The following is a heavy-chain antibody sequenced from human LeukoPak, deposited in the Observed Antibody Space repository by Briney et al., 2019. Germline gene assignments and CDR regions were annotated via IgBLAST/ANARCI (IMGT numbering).Heavy chain of an antibody. V-gene: IGHV3-33*08. J-gene: IGHJ4*02. D-gene: IGHD6-13*01. CDR2: IWYDGSNK. CDR3: ARDPAEGAAAGTFDY. Sequence: GGSLRLSCAASGFTFSSYAMHWVRQAPGKGLEWVAVIWYDGSNKYYADSVKGRFTISRDNSKNTLYLQMNSLRAEDTAVYYCARDPAEGAAAGTFDYWGQGTLVTVSS. CDR1: GFTFSSYA.